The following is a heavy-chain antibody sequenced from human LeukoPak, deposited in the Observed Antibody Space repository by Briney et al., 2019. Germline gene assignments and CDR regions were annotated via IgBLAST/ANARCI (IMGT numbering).Heavy chain of an antibody. Sequence: PGRSLRLSCAASGFTFSSYAMHWVRQAPGKGLEWVSYISSSSSTIYYADSVKGRFTISRDNAKNSLYLQMNSLRAEDTAVYYCATDYYGSGSYYNAEADYWGQGTLVTVSS. CDR1: GFTFSSYA. V-gene: IGHV3-48*01. CDR2: ISSSSSTI. CDR3: ATDYYGSGSYYNAEADY. J-gene: IGHJ4*02. D-gene: IGHD3-10*01.